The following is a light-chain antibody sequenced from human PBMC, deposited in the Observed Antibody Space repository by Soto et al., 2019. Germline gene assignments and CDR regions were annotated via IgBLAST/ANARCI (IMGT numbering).Light chain of an antibody. CDR1: QSGSSN. V-gene: IGKV3-15*01. Sequence: EIVMTQSPATLSVSPGERATLSCRASQSGSSNLAWYQQKPGQAPRLLIYGASTRSTRIPARFSGSGSGTEFTLTISSLQSEDFAVYYCQQYNNWPPYTFGQGTKLEIK. CDR2: GAS. CDR3: QQYNNWPPYT. J-gene: IGKJ2*01.